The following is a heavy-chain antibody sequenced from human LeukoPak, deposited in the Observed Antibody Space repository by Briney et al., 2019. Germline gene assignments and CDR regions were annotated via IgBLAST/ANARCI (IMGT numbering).Heavy chain of an antibody. Sequence: GGSLRLSCTASGFTFSSYAMSWVRQAPGKGLEWVSAISGSGGSTYYADSVKGRFTISRDNSKNTLYLQMNSLRAEDTAVYYCARHLSGVTGYTYGRGIDYWGQGTLVTVSS. J-gene: IGHJ4*02. CDR1: GFTFSSYA. CDR2: ISGSGGST. CDR3: ARHLSGVTGYTYGRGIDY. D-gene: IGHD5-18*01. V-gene: IGHV3-23*01.